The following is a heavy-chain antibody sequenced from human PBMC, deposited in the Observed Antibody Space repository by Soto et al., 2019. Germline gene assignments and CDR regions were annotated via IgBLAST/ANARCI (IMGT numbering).Heavy chain of an antibody. D-gene: IGHD2-2*01. CDR1: GFTFSNFG. CDR2: LTGNGGTT. CDR3: ARGGKYQQPYQFDF. V-gene: IGHV3-23*01. Sequence: EVKLWESGGGLVLPGGSLRLSCEASGFTFSNFGMSWVRQAPGKGLEWVSGLTGNGGTTYYADSVKGRFTISRDNSKNTLSLQMNSLRVDDTAVYYGARGGKYQQPYQFDFWGQGTLVPVSS. J-gene: IGHJ4*02.